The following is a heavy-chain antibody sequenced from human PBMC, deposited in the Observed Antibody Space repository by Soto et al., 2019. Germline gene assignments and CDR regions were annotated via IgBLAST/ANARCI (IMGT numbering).Heavy chain of an antibody. CDR3: ARQRGSGSFYGQDY. V-gene: IGHV4-61*01. CDR1: GVSVSSGLYY. D-gene: IGHD3-10*01. J-gene: IGHJ4*02. CDR2: IHYSGTT. Sequence: QVQLLESGPGLVKPSETLSLTCTVSGVSVSSGLYYWSWIRQPPGQGLEWIGWIHYSGTTNDNPPLKSRVTISVDTSKNQFSLKVTSVTAADTAVYYCARQRGSGSFYGQDYWGQGTLVTVSS.